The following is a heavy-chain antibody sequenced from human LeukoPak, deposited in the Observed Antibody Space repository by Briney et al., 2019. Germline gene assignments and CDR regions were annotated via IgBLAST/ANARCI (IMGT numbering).Heavy chain of an antibody. CDR3: ARVDGSGWWEPFQH. Sequence: SETLSLTCTVSGGSISSSSYYWGWIRQPPGKGLEWIGSIYYSGSTYYNPSLKSRVTISVDTSKNQFSLKLSSVTAADTAVYYCARVDGSGWWEPFQHWGQGTLVTVSS. CDR2: IYYSGST. J-gene: IGHJ1*01. CDR1: GGSISSSSYY. D-gene: IGHD6-19*01. V-gene: IGHV4-39*07.